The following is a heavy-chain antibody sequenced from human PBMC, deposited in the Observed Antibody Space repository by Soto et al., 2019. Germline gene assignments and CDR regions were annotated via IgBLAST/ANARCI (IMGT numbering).Heavy chain of an antibody. CDR3: ARDTGSGLRVEPGIFEY. CDR1: GYAFTSYT. D-gene: IGHD1-26*01. J-gene: IGHJ4*02. CDR2: INADNGDS. V-gene: IGHV1-3*01. Sequence: QVQLVQSGAEVKKPGASVKVSCNPSGYAFTSYTMHWVRQAPGQGLEWMGWINADNGDSKYSQKFQGRVTITRDTSASIAYMELSSLRSEDTAVYYCARDTGSGLRVEPGIFEYWGQGTLVTVSS.